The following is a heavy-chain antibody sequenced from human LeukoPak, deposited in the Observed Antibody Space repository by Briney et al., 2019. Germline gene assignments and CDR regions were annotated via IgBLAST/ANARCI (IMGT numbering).Heavy chain of an antibody. CDR3: ARGRLGDMITFGGVIAFDY. CDR2: INHSGST. V-gene: IGHV4-34*01. Sequence: SETLSLTCAVYGGSFSGYYWSWIRQPPGKGLEWIGEINHSGSTNYNPSLESRVTISVDTSKNQFSLKLSSVTAADTAVYYCARGRLGDMITFGGVIAFDYWGQGTLVTVSS. CDR1: GGSFSGYY. D-gene: IGHD3-16*02. J-gene: IGHJ4*02.